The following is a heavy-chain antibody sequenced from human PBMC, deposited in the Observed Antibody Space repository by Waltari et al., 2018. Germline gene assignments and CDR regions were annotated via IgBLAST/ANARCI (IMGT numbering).Heavy chain of an antibody. Sequence: EVQLVQSGAELKKPGATVKISCKVSGYTFNDYYMHWVQKAPGKGLEGMGIVDPEDGETIYAEKFQGRVTITSDTSTDTAYRELSSLRSEDTAVYYCATDAIAVAGTISWGQGTLVTVSS. J-gene: IGHJ5*02. CDR1: GYTFNDYY. V-gene: IGHV1-69-2*01. CDR2: VDPEDGET. D-gene: IGHD6-19*01. CDR3: ATDAIAVAGTIS.